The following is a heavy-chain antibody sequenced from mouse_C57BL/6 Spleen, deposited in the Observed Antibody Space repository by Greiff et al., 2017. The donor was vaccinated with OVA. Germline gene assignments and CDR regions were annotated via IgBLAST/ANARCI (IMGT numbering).Heavy chain of an antibody. D-gene: IGHD2-5*01. CDR1: GYTFTSYG. CDR3: AIGLDSNGSYAMDY. CDR2: IYPRSGNT. Sequence: QVQLQQSGAELARPGASVKLSCKASGYTFTSYGISWVKQRTGQGLEWIGEIYPRSGNTYYNEKFKGKATLTADKSSSTAYMELRSLTSEDSAVYFCAIGLDSNGSYAMDYWGQGTSVTVSS. V-gene: IGHV1-81*01. J-gene: IGHJ4*01.